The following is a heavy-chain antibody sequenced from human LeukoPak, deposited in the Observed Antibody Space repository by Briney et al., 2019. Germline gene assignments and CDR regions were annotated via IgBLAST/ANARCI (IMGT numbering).Heavy chain of an antibody. CDR3: ARGGIGTYYYDSSRMDV. J-gene: IGHJ6*04. Sequence: GASVKVSCKASGYTFTSYDINWVRQATGQGLEWMGWMNPNSGNTGYAQKFQGRVTITRNTSISTAYMELSSLRSEDTAVYYCARGGIGTYYYDSSRMDVWGKGTTVTVSP. V-gene: IGHV1-8*03. CDR1: GYTFTSYD. D-gene: IGHD3-22*01. CDR2: MNPNSGNT.